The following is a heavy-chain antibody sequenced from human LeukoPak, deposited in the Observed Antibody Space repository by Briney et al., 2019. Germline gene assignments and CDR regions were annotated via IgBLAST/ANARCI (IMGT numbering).Heavy chain of an antibody. V-gene: IGHV1-69*05. D-gene: IGHD3-10*01. CDR3: ARGSQSPFRTKGWFGELPFDY. CDR2: IIPIFGTA. CDR1: GGTFSSYA. Sequence: GASVKVSCKASGGTFSSYAISWVRLAPGQGLEWMGGIIPIFGTANYAQKFQGRVTITTDESTSTAYMELSSLRSEDTAVYYCARGSQSPFRTKGWFGELPFDYWGQGTLVTVSS. J-gene: IGHJ4*02.